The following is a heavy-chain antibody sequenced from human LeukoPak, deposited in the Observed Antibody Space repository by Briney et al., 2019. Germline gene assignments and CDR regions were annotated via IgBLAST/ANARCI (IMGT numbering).Heavy chain of an antibody. Sequence: SETLSLTCTVSGGSISSGSYYWRWIRQPAGKGLEWIGRIYTSGSTNYNPSLKSRVTISVDTSKNQFSLKLSSVTAADTAVYYCARANAYCGGDCYSFDYWGQGTLVTVSS. J-gene: IGHJ4*02. D-gene: IGHD2-21*02. V-gene: IGHV4-61*02. CDR2: IYTSGST. CDR1: GGSISSGSYY. CDR3: ARANAYCGGDCYSFDY.